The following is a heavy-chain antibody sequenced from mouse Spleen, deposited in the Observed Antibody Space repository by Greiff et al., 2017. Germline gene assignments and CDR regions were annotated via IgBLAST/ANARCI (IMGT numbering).Heavy chain of an antibody. D-gene: IGHD2-2*01. CDR1: GFAFSSYD. J-gene: IGHJ2*01. Sequence: EVKLQESGGGLVKPGGSLKLSCAASGFAFSSYDMSWVRQTPEKRLEWVAYISSGGGSTYYPDTVKGRFTISRDNAKNTMYLQMSSLKSEDKAMYYCARRGYLGWYLDYWGQGTTLTVSS. V-gene: IGHV5-12-1*01. CDR3: ARRGYLGWYLDY. CDR2: ISSGGGST.